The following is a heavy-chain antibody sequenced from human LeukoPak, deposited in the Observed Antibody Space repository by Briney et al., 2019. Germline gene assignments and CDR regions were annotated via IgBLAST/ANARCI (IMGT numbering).Heavy chain of an antibody. J-gene: IGHJ3*02. D-gene: IGHD2-21*02. Sequence: GGSLRLSCAASGFTFSDYYMSWIRQAPGKGLVWVSRINSDGSSTSYTDSVKGRFTISRDNAKNTVYLQMNSLRAGDTAVYYCARLRSYCGGDCYPYAFDTWGQGTMVTVSS. CDR2: INSDGSST. CDR1: GFTFSDYY. CDR3: ARLRSYCGGDCYPYAFDT. V-gene: IGHV3-74*01.